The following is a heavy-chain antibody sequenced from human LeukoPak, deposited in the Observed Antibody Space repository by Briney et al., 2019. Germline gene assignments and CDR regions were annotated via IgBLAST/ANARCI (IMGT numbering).Heavy chain of an antibody. CDR2: ISYRGTT. J-gene: IGHJ6*03. V-gene: IGHV4-59*11. CDR1: GGFSNRHY. Sequence: TPSETLSLTCTVSGGFSNRHYWSWIRQPPGKGLKWIGYISYRGTTNYNPSLKSRVTISVDASRNQFSLKLSSVTAADTAVYYCATDSGFDSSGLITNYMNVWGKGTTVTVSS. D-gene: IGHD3-22*01. CDR3: ATDSGFDSSGLITNYMNV.